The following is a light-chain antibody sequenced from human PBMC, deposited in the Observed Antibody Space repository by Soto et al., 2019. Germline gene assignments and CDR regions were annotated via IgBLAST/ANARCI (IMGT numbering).Light chain of an antibody. CDR1: QTISSW. V-gene: IGKV1-5*01. J-gene: IGKJ1*01. Sequence: IQMTQSPATLSGSVGDRVTMTCRASQTISSWLAWYQQKPGKAPKLLIYDASSLESGVPSRFSGSGSGTEFTLTISSLQPDDFATYYCQQYNSYSPTFGQGTKVDI. CDR2: DAS. CDR3: QQYNSYSPT.